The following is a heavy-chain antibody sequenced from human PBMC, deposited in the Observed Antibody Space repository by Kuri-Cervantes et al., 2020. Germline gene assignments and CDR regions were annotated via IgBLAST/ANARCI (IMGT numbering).Heavy chain of an antibody. V-gene: IGHV3-53*01. D-gene: IGHD3-10*01. CDR2: IYSGGST. Sequence: GGSLRLSCAASGFTVSSYMTWVRQAPGKGLEWVSVIYSGGSTYYADSVKGRFTISRDNAKNTLYLQMNSLRAEDTAVYYCARGDYYGSGSYYNAPTNYYYGMDVWGQGTTVTVSS. J-gene: IGHJ6*02. CDR1: GFTVSSY. CDR3: ARGDYYGSGSYYNAPTNYYYGMDV.